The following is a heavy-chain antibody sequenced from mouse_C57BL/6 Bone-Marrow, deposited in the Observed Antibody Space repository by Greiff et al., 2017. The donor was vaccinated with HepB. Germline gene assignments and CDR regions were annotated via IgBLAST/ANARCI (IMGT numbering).Heavy chain of an antibody. Sequence: DVHLVESGGGLVKPGGSLKLSCAASGFTFSSYAMSWVRQTPEKRLEWVATISDGGSYTYYPDNVKGRFTISRDNAKNNLYLQMSHLKSEDTAMYYCATSGYWGQGTTLTVSS. D-gene: IGHD1-3*01. CDR2: ISDGGSYT. CDR1: GFTFSSYA. CDR3: ATSGY. V-gene: IGHV5-4*01. J-gene: IGHJ2*01.